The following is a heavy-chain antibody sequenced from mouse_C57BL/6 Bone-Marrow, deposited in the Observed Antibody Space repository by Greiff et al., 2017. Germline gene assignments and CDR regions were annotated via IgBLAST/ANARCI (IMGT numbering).Heavy chain of an antibody. D-gene: IGHD2-5*01. CDR2: IYPGSGNT. Sequence: LVESGPELVKPGASVKISCKASGYSFTSYYIHWVKQRPGQGLEWIGWIYPGSGNTKYNEKFKGKATLTADTSSSTAYMQLSSLTSEDSAVYYGARGGAYYSNYGAMDYWGQGTSVTVSS. CDR1: GYSFTSYY. J-gene: IGHJ4*01. CDR3: ARGGAYYSNYGAMDY. V-gene: IGHV1-66*01.